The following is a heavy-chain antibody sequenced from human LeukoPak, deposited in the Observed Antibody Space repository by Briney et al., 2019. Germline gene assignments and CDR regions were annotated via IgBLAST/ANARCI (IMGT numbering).Heavy chain of an antibody. CDR2: IYHSGST. CDR1: GDSITANNL. V-gene: IGHV4-4*02. J-gene: IGHJ3*02. Sequence: PSGTLSLTCTVSGDSITANNLWSWVRQSPGKGLEWIGEIYHSGSTNYNPSLLSRVTISVDKSKNQFSLKLNSVTAADTAVYYCARSPRDAFDIWGQGTMVTVSS. CDR3: ARSPRDAFDI.